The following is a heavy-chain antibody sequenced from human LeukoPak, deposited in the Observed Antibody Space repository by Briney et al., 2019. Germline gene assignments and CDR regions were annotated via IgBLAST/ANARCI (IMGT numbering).Heavy chain of an antibody. CDR1: GFTFSSYS. CDR2: ISSSSSTI. J-gene: IGHJ3*02. Sequence: TGGSLRLSCAASGFTFSSYSMNWVRQAPGKGLEWVSYISSSSSTIYYADSVKGRFTISRDNAKNSLYLQMNSLRAEDTAVYYCARAPLYYYGSGSYYAFDIWGQGTMVTVSS. D-gene: IGHD3-10*01. CDR3: ARAPLYYYGSGSYYAFDI. V-gene: IGHV3-48*01.